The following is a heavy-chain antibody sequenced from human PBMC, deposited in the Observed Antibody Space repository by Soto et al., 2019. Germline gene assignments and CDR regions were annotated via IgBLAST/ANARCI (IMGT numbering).Heavy chain of an antibody. V-gene: IGHV3-21*01. CDR3: ARVDGYTYPNDY. J-gene: IGHJ4*02. D-gene: IGHD5-12*01. CDR2: ITSGSDYI. CDR1: GFTFSAYS. Sequence: GGSLRLSCAASGFTFSAYSMSWVRQAPGKGLEWVSPITSGSDYIYYADSLKGRFTISRDNAKNSLYLQMHSLRAEDTAFYYCARVDGYTYPNDYWGQGTLVTVSS.